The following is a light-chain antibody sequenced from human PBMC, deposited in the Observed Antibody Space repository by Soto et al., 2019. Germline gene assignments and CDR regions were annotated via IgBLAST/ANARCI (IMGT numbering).Light chain of an antibody. CDR3: QVWDRSSDLVV. CDR2: YDS. J-gene: IGLJ2*01. Sequence: SYELTQPPSVSVAPGKTARITCGGNNIGSKSVHWYQQEPGQAPVLVIYYDSDRPAGMPERFSGSNAGSTATRTIRRVEAGDEADYYCQVWDRSSDLVVFGGGTKLTVL. CDR1: NIGSKS. V-gene: IGLV3-21*04.